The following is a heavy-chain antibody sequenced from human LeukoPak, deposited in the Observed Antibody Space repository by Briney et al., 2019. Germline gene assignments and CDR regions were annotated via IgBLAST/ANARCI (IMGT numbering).Heavy chain of an antibody. D-gene: IGHD7-27*01. J-gene: IGHJ4*02. CDR1: GFTFRKHW. Sequence: GGSLRLSCAAAGFTFRKHWMSWVRQSIGKGLECVAKIREDGSEKHYVDSVKGRFTISRDNARNSLYLQMNNLRAEDTAVYYCARDYTGGWNDFWGQGTLVTVSS. CDR3: ARDYTGGWNDF. V-gene: IGHV3-7*01. CDR2: IREDGSEK.